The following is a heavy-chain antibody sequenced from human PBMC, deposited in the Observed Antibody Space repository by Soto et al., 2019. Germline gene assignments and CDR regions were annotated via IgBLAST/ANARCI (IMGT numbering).Heavy chain of an antibody. Sequence: SETLSLTCTVSGGSISSGGYYWSWIRQHPGKGLEWIGYIYYSGSTYYNPSLKSRVTISVDTSKNQFSLKLSSVTAADTAVYYCARGGQVAAHYYFAYWGQGTLVTVSS. D-gene: IGHD6-6*01. CDR3: ARGGQVAAHYYFAY. CDR1: GGSISSGGYY. J-gene: IGHJ4*02. V-gene: IGHV4-31*03. CDR2: IYYSGST.